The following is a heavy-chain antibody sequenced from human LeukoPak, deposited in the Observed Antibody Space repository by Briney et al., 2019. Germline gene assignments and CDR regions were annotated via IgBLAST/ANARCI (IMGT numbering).Heavy chain of an antibody. V-gene: IGHV3-30*18. CDR1: GFTFSSYG. Sequence: PGRSLRLSRAASGFTFSSYGMNWVRQAPGKGLEWVAVISYDGSNKYYADSVKGRFTISRDNSKNTLYLQMNSLRAEDTAVYYCAKGGYSSSWEFDYWGQGTLVTVSS. J-gene: IGHJ4*02. CDR3: AKGGYSSSWEFDY. D-gene: IGHD6-13*01. CDR2: ISYDGSNK.